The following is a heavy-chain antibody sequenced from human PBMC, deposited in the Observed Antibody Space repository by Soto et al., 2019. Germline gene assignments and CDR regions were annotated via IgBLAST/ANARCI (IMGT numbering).Heavy chain of an antibody. Sequence: QVQLQQWGAGLLKPSETLSLTCAVYGGSFSGYYWSWIHQPPGKGLEWIGESNHVGNTNYNPSLKSRVTMSVDPSKNQFSLRLSSVTAADTAVYYCARVLIAGVTTDWGQGTLVIVSS. CDR3: ARVLIAGVTTD. CDR1: GGSFSGYY. CDR2: SNHVGNT. D-gene: IGHD5-18*01. V-gene: IGHV4-34*01. J-gene: IGHJ4*02.